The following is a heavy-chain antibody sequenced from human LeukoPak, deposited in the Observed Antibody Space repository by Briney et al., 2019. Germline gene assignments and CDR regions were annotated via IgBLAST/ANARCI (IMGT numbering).Heavy chain of an antibody. J-gene: IGHJ4*02. Sequence: GGSLRLSCAASGFTVSSNYMSWVRQAPGKGLEWVSVIYSGGSTYYADSVKGRFTISRDNSKSTLYLQMNSLRADDTAVYYCAKGLSTSSPFDYWGQGTLVTVSS. V-gene: IGHV3-53*01. CDR3: AKGLSTSSPFDY. CDR2: IYSGGST. CDR1: GFTVSSNY. D-gene: IGHD6-6*01.